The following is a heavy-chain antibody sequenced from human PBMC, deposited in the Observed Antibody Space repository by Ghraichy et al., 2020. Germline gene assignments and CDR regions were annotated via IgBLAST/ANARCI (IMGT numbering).Heavy chain of an antibody. V-gene: IGHV3-53*01. Sequence: GGSLRLSCAASGFTVSSNYMSWVRQAPGKGLEWVSVIYSGGSTYYADSVKGRFTISRDNSKNTLYLQMNSLRAEDTAVYYCARDGGNWLYYFDYWGQGTLVTVSS. CDR1: GFTVSSNY. CDR2: IYSGGST. D-gene: IGHD4-23*01. J-gene: IGHJ4*02. CDR3: ARDGGNWLYYFDY.